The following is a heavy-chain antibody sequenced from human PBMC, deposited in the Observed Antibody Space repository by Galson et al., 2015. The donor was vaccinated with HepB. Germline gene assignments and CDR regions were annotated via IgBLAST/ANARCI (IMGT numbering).Heavy chain of an antibody. D-gene: IGHD3/OR15-3a*01. Sequence: SLRLSCAASGFTFSSYGMHWVRQAPGKGLEWVAVISYDGSNKYYADSVKGRFTISRDNSKNTLYLQMNSLRAEDTAVYYCAKGVIFAGGYYMDVWGKGTTVTVSS. CDR2: ISYDGSNK. CDR1: GFTFSSYG. J-gene: IGHJ6*03. CDR3: AKGVIFAGGYYMDV. V-gene: IGHV3-30*18.